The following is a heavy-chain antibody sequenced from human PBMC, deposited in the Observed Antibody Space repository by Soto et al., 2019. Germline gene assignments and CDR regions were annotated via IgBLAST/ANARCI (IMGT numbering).Heavy chain of an antibody. V-gene: IGHV5-51*01. CDR2: IYPGDSDT. Sequence: GESLKISCKGSGYGFTSYWIGWVRQMPGKGLEWMGIIYPGDSDTRYSPSFQGQVTISADKSISTAYLQWSSLKASDTAMYYCARGGYCSGGSCSSYYYYGMDVWGQGTTVTVSS. D-gene: IGHD2-15*01. CDR3: ARGGYCSGGSCSSYYYYGMDV. J-gene: IGHJ6*02. CDR1: GYGFTSYW.